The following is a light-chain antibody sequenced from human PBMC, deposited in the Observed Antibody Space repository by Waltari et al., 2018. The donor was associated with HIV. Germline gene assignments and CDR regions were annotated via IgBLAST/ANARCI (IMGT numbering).Light chain of an antibody. J-gene: IGLJ1*01. CDR1: SREIGGYNE. V-gene: IGLV2-14*01. CDR3: FSYRSSSSFAV. CDR2: EVT. Sequence: QSALTQPASVSGPPGQSITISCTGTSREIGGYNEVTWYQQYPGKAPRLIIYEVTSRPSGISNRFSGSKSGNTASLTISGLQTEDEAEYYCFSYRSSSSFAVFGTGTKVSVL.